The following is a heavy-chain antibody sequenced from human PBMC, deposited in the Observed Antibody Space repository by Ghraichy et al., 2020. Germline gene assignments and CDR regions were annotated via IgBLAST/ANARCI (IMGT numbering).Heavy chain of an antibody. CDR1: GFTFSNAW. CDR2: IKSKTDGGTT. Sequence: GGSLRLSCAASGFTFSNAWMSWVRQAPGKGLEWVGSIKSKTDGGTTDYAAPVKGRFTISRDDSKNTLYLQMNSLKTEDTAVYYCTTLEAQGFDYWGQGTLVTVSS. V-gene: IGHV3-15*01. J-gene: IGHJ4*02. CDR3: TTLEAQGFDY.